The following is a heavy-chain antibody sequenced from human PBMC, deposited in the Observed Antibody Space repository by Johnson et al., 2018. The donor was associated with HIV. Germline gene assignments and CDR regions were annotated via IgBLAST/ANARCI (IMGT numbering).Heavy chain of an antibody. CDR3: ARVIGYDSSGKAFDI. V-gene: IGHV3-20*04. Sequence: VQLVESGGGLVQPGRSLRLSCAASGFTFSSYDMHWVRQAPGKGLEWVSGITWNGGSKCYADSVKGRFTISRDNAKNSLYVQMNSLRAEDTALYYCARVIGYDSSGKAFDIWGQGTMVTVSS. D-gene: IGHD3-22*01. CDR2: ITWNGGSK. J-gene: IGHJ3*02. CDR1: GFTFSSYD.